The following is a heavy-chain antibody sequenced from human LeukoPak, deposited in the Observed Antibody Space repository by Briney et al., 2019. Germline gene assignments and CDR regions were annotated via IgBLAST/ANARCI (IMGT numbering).Heavy chain of an antibody. D-gene: IGHD1-26*01. Sequence: GGSLRLSCAASGFTFSSYSMNWVRQAPGKGLEWLSYISSTYTIDYTDSVKGRFTISRDNAKNSLYLQMNSLRADDTAVYYCARGLVLGASDIWGQGTMVTVSS. CDR2: ISSTYTI. V-gene: IGHV3-48*01. CDR1: GFTFSSYS. J-gene: IGHJ3*02. CDR3: ARGLVLGASDI.